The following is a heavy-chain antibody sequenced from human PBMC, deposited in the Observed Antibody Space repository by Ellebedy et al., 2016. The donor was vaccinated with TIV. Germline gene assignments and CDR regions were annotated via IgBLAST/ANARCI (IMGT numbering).Heavy chain of an antibody. D-gene: IGHD3-16*01. Sequence: MPSETLSLTCTVSGGSMYSSSYCWAWIRQPPGKGLEWIGSVYSGGYTFHNPSLRGRVTLSVDPSKDQFSLRLNSVTAADTAVYYCARERVLGTSNYFENWGQGTLVTVSS. V-gene: IGHV4-39*02. CDR2: VYSGGYT. CDR3: ARERVLGTSNYFEN. CDR1: GGSMYSSSYC. J-gene: IGHJ4*02.